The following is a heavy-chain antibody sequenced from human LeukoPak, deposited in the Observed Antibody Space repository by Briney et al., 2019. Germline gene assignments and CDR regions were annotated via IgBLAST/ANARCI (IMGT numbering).Heavy chain of an antibody. J-gene: IGHJ3*01. V-gene: IGHV3-7*01. D-gene: IGHD3-10*01. CDR2: IKQDGSEK. Sequence: GGSLRLSCAASGFTFSSYWMSWVRQAPGKGLEWVANIKQDGSEKYYVDSVKGRFTISRDNAKTSLYLQMNSLRAEDTAVYYCARLGSSSMGAFDVWGQGTMVTVSS. CDR1: GFTFSSYW. CDR3: ARLGSSSMGAFDV.